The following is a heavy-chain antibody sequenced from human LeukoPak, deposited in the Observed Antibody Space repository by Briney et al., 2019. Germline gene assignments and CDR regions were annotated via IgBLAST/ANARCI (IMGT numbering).Heavy chain of an antibody. CDR3: ARRGPGIRDSKNPDY. J-gene: IGHJ4*02. CDR1: GFTFSTYS. Sequence: GGSLRLSCAASGFTFSTYSLNWVRQAPGKGLEWISYISSDSQTIYYADSVKGRFTISRDNAKNSLYLQMNSLRAEDTAVYYCARRGPGIRDSKNPDYGGQGTLVTVSS. V-gene: IGHV3-48*01. D-gene: IGHD3-3*02. CDR2: ISSDSQTI.